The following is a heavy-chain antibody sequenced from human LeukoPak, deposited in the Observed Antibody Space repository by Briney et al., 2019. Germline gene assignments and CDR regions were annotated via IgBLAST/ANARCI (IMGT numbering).Heavy chain of an antibody. D-gene: IGHD5-12*01. CDR2: ISSSSTYI. V-gene: IGHV3-11*06. Sequence: PGGSLRLSCAASGFTFSDYYMIWIRQAPGKGLEWVSSISSSSTYIYYADSVKGRFTISRDNAKNSLYLQMNSLRAEDTAVYYCATLGYSGYRNFDYWGQGTLVTVSS. J-gene: IGHJ4*02. CDR3: ATLGYSGYRNFDY. CDR1: GFTFSDYY.